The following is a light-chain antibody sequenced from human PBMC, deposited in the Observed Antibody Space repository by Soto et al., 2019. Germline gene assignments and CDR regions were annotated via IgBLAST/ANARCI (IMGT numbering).Light chain of an antibody. CDR1: QSVSRR. CDR2: GAS. Sequence: EIVLTQSPGTLSLSPGGRATLSCRASQSVSRRLAWYQHRPGQSPRLLISGASMRASGVPVRFSGSGSGTDFTLTISRLEPEDFAVYYCQHYRETPLTFGLGTRLEV. CDR3: QHYRETPLT. V-gene: IGKV3-20*01. J-gene: IGKJ5*01.